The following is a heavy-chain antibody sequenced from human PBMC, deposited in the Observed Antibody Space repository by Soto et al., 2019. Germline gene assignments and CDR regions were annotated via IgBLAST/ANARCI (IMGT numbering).Heavy chain of an antibody. V-gene: IGHV3-11*01. J-gene: IGHJ6*02. D-gene: IGHD3-3*01. CDR3: ARERPAYDFWSGYWGGGGEGMDV. Sequence: GGSLRLSCAASGFTFSDYYMSWIRQAPGKGLEWVSYISSSGSTIYYADSVKGRFTISRDNAKNSLYLQMNSLRAEDTAVYYCARERPAYDFWSGYWGGGGEGMDVWGQGTTVTVSS. CDR2: ISSSGSTI. CDR1: GFTFSDYY.